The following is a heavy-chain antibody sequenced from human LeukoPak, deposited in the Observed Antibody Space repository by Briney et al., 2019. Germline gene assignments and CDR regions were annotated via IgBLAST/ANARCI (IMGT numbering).Heavy chain of an antibody. V-gene: IGHV4-38-2*02. CDR1: GYSISSGYY. CDR3: ARDDGKGGSGPFFDP. Sequence: SETLSLTCTVSGYSISSGYYWGWIRQPPGKGLEWIGSIYHSGSTYYNPYLKSRVTISVDTSKNQFSLKLSSVTAADTAVYYCARDDGKGGSGPFFDPWGQGTLVTVSS. D-gene: IGHD3-10*01. J-gene: IGHJ5*02. CDR2: IYHSGST.